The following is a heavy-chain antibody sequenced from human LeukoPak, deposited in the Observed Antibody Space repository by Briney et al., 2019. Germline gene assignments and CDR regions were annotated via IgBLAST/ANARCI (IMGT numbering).Heavy chain of an antibody. D-gene: IGHD3-22*01. CDR3: ARALNYYDSSGYYGDWFDP. CDR2: IYTSGST. CDR1: GGSISSGSYY. J-gene: IGHJ5*02. Sequence: SQTLSLTCTVSGGSISSGSYYWSWIRQPAGKGLEWIGRIYTSGSTNYNPSLKSRVTISVDTSKNQFSLKLSSVTAADTAVYYCARALNYYDSSGYYGDWFDPWGQGTLVTVSS. V-gene: IGHV4-61*02.